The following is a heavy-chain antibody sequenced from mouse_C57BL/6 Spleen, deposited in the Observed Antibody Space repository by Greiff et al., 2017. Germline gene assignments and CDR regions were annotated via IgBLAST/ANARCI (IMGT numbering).Heavy chain of an antibody. J-gene: IGHJ2*01. V-gene: IGHV1-82*01. CDR1: GYAFGSSW. CDR2: ISPGDGDT. Sequence: QVQLQQSGPELVKPGASVKLSCKASGYAFGSSWMNWVKQRPGRGLEGIGRISPGDGDTNYNGKFKGKATLTADKSSSTAYMQLSSLTSEDSAVYFCANGYFDYWGQGTTLTVSS. CDR3: ANGYFDY.